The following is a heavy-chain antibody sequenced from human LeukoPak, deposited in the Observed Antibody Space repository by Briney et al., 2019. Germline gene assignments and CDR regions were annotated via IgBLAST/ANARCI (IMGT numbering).Heavy chain of an antibody. V-gene: IGHV4-59*08. D-gene: IGHD6-13*01. CDR2: IYYSGST. CDR1: GGSISSHY. J-gene: IGHJ3*02. CDR3: ARGYSSSPAFDI. Sequence: PSETLSLTCTVSGGSISSHYWSWIRQPPGKGLEWIGYIYYSGSTNYNPSLKSRVTISVDTSKNQFSLKLSSVTAADTAVYYCARGYSSSPAFDIWGQGTMVTVSS.